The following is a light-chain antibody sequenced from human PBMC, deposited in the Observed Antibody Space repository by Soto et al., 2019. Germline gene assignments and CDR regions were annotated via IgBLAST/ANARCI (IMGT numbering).Light chain of an antibody. CDR3: GSWDRSVSAYV. V-gene: IGLV1-51*01. Sequence: QSVLTQPPSVSPAPGQKVTISCSGSSSNSGGHPVSWYQQLPGTAPKLLIVDVNKRTSGISGRFSGSKAGTSATLGITGFPTGDEADYYCGSWDRSVSAYVFGTGTKVTVL. J-gene: IGLJ1*01. CDR1: SSNSGGHP. CDR2: DVN.